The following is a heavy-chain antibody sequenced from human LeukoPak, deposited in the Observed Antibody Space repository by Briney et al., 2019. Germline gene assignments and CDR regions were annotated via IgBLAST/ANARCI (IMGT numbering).Heavy chain of an antibody. J-gene: IGHJ4*02. CDR1: GYTFTSYD. Sequence: GASVKVSCKASGYTFTSYDINWVRQATGQGLEWMGWMNPNSGNTGYAQKSQGRVTMTRNTSISTAYMELSSLRSEDTAVYYCARYGGMFRYCSGGSCYSINPENGAGFDYWGQGTLATVSS. CDR3: ARYGGMFRYCSGGSCYSINPENGAGFDY. CDR2: MNPNSGNT. V-gene: IGHV1-8*01. D-gene: IGHD2-15*01.